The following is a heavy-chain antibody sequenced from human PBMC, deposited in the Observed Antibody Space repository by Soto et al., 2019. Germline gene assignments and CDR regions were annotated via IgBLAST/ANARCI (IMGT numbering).Heavy chain of an antibody. CDR3: AKGILSATIGPYAMDV. D-gene: IGHD3-16*01. CDR2: ISYDGGNI. Sequence: GGSLRLSCEASGFAFRSYAMHWVRQAPGKGLEWVGVISYDGGNIYYADSVKGRFTISRDNSKNTLYVQVNSLRPEDTAVYYCAKGILSATIGPYAMDVWGQGTTVTVSS. CDR1: GFAFRSYA. J-gene: IGHJ6*02. V-gene: IGHV3-30*18.